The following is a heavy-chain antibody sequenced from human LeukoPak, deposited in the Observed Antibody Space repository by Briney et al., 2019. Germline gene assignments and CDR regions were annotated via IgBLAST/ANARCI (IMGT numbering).Heavy chain of an antibody. CDR3: ARVVWGGDYHYSMDV. V-gene: IGHV4-61*05. CDR2: IYYSGST. J-gene: IGHJ6*03. D-gene: IGHD7-27*01. CDR1: GGSISTSYYC. Sequence: SETLSLTCTVSGGSISTSYYCWAWIRQPPGKGLEWIGYIYYSGSTYYNPSFKSRVTMSVDTSKNQLSLKLRSVTAADTAVYYCARVVWGGDYHYSMDVWGKGTTVIVSS.